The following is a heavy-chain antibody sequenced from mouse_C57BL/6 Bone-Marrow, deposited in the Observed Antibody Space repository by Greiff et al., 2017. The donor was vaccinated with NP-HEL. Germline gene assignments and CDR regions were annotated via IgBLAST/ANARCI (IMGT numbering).Heavy chain of an antibody. CDR3: ARSIYDDYADDPFYAKDY. CDR1: GFTFTDYY. Sequence: EVQLVESGGGLVQPGGSLSLSCAASGFTFTDYYMSWVRQPPGKALEWLGFIRNKANGYTTEYSASVKGRFTISRDNSQSILYLQMNALRAEDSATYYCARSIYDDYADDPFYAKDYWGQGTSVTVSS. D-gene: IGHD2-4*01. J-gene: IGHJ4*01. CDR2: IRNKANGYTT. V-gene: IGHV7-3*01.